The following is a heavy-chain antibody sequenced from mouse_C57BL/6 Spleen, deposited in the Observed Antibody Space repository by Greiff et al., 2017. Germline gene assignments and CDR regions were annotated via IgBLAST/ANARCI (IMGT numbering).Heavy chain of an antibody. CDR1: GYAFSSSW. D-gene: IGHD1-1*01. CDR3: AREGDYYGSRAWFAY. J-gene: IGHJ3*01. V-gene: IGHV1-82*01. CDR2: IYPGDGDT. Sequence: QVQLQQSGPELVKPGDSVKISCKASGYAFSSSWMNWVKQRPGKGLEWIGRIYPGDGDTNYNGKFKGKATLTADKSSSTAYMQLSSLTSEDSAVYFCAREGDYYGSRAWFAYWGQGTLVTVSA.